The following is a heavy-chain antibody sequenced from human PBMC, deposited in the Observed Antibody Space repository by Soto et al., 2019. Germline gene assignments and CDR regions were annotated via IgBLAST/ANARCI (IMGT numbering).Heavy chain of an antibody. V-gene: IGHV1-69*01. J-gene: IGHJ4*02. CDR3: ARGNAYYYDSSGYYPFGY. Sequence: QVQLVQSGAEVKKPGSSVKVSCKASGGTFSSYAISWVRQAPGQGLEWMGGIIPIFGTANYAQKFQGRVTITAEEATSTAYMELSSLRSEDTAVYYCARGNAYYYDSSGYYPFGYWGQGTLVTVSS. CDR1: GGTFSSYA. D-gene: IGHD3-22*01. CDR2: IIPIFGTA.